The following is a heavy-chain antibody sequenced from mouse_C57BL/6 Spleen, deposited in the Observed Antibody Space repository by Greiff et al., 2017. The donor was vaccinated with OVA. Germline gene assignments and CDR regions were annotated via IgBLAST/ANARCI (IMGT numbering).Heavy chain of an antibody. D-gene: IGHD2-2*01. CDR2: IRNKANNHAT. J-gene: IGHJ4*01. V-gene: IGHV6-6*01. Sequence: EVQLVESGGGLVQPGGSMKLSCAASGFTFSDAWMDWVRQSPEKGLEWVAEIRNKANNHATYYAESVKGRFTISSDDSKSSVYLQLNSLRAEDTSIYYCTRGTWLRPTMDYWGQGTSVTVSS. CDR3: TRGTWLRPTMDY. CDR1: GFTFSDAW.